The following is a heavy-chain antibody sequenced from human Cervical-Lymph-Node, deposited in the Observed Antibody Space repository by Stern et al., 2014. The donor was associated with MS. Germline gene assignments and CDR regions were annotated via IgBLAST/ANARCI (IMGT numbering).Heavy chain of an antibody. D-gene: IGHD2-21*02. V-gene: IGHV1-69*01. CDR2: IIPIFGAT. Sequence: VQLVQSGAEVTQPGSSVKVSCKASGGTFSDYAISWVRQAPGQGLEWMGGIIPIFGATDYAQNFQGRVTITADESTTTAYMDLSSLRSEDTAVYYCARGAYCGGDCYWGWFDSWGQGTLVTVSS. CDR3: ARGAYCGGDCYWGWFDS. CDR1: GGTFSDYA. J-gene: IGHJ5*01.